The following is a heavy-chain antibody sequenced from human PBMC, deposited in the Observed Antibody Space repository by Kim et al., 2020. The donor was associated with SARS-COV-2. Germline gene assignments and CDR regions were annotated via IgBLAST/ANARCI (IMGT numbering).Heavy chain of an antibody. J-gene: IGHJ4*02. CDR1: GFTFSSYA. V-gene: IGHV3-23*01. CDR3: AKDHAYYDILTGYSSPDY. CDR2: ISGSGGST. Sequence: GGSLRLSCAASGFTFSSYAMSWVRQAPGKGLEWVSAISGSGGSTYYADSVKGRFTISRDNSKNTLYLQMNSLRAEDTAVYYCAKDHAYYDILTGYSSPDYWGQGTLVTVSS. D-gene: IGHD3-9*01.